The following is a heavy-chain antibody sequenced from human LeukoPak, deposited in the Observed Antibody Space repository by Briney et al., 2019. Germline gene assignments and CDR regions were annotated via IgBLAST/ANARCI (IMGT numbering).Heavy chain of an antibody. V-gene: IGHV1-46*01. J-gene: IGHJ4*02. CDR3: VRDLYPWYYFDY. Sequence: ASVKVSCKASGYTFTSYYMHWVRQAPGQGLEWMGIINPSGGSTSYAQKFQGRVTMTRDTSTSTVYMELSSLRSEDTAVYYCVRDLYPWYYFDYWGQGTLVTVSS. CDR2: INPSGGST. D-gene: IGHD2/OR15-2a*01. CDR1: GYTFTSYY.